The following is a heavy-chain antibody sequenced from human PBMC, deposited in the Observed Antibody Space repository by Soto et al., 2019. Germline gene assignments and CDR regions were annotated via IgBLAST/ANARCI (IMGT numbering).Heavy chain of an antibody. Sequence: GGSLRLSCAASGFTFSSYGMHWVRQAPGKGLEWVAVIWYDGSNKYYADSVKGRFTISRDNSKNTLYLQMNSLRAEDTAVYYCARAIAARTYYHYYGMDVWGQGTTVTVSS. CDR3: ARAIAARTYYHYYGMDV. J-gene: IGHJ6*02. CDR2: IWYDGSNK. CDR1: GFTFSSYG. V-gene: IGHV3-33*01. D-gene: IGHD6-6*01.